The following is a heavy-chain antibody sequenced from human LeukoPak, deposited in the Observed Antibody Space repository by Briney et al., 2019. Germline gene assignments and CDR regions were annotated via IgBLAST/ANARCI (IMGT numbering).Heavy chain of an antibody. J-gene: IGHJ4*02. CDR3: ASLIAAAGSKVDY. D-gene: IGHD6-13*01. Sequence: GESLKISCKGSGYSFTSYWIGWVRQMPGKSLEWMGIIYPGDSDTRYSPSFQGQVTISADKSISTAYLQWSSLKASDTAMYYCASLIAAAGSKVDYWGQGTLVTVSS. V-gene: IGHV5-51*01. CDR1: GYSFTSYW. CDR2: IYPGDSDT.